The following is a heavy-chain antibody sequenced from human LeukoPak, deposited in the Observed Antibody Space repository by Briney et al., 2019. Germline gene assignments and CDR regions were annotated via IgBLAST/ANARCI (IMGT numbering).Heavy chain of an antibody. J-gene: IGHJ3*02. V-gene: IGHV5-51*01. D-gene: IGHD6-19*01. CDR3: ARLFSGWYAVRDAFDI. CDR1: GYSFTRYW. CDR2: IYPGDSDT. Sequence: GESLKISCKGSGYSFTRYWIGWVRQMPGKGLEWMGIIYPGDSDTRYSPSFQGQVTISADKSISTAYLQWSSLKASDTAMYYCARLFSGWYAVRDAFDIWGQGTMVTVSS.